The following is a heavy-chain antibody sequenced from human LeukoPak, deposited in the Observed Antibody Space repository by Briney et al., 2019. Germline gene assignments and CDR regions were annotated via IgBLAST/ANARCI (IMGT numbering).Heavy chain of an antibody. CDR2: ISYDGSNK. D-gene: IGHD5-24*01. J-gene: IGHJ1*01. CDR3: ATVEMATIFPEYFQH. Sequence: GGSLRLSCAASGFTFSSYGMHWVRQAPGKGLESVAVISYDGSNKYYADSVKGRFTISRDNSKDTLYLQMNSLRAEDTAVYYCATVEMATIFPEYFQHWGQGTLVTVSS. CDR1: GFTFSSYG. V-gene: IGHV3-30*03.